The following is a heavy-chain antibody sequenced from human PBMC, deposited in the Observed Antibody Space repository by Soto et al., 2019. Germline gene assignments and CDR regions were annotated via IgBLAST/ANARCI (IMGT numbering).Heavy chain of an antibody. D-gene: IGHD2-15*01. Sequence: QVQLVQSGAEVKKPGASVKVSCKASGYTFTSYYMHWVRQAPGQGLEWMGIINPSGGSANYAQKFQGRVTMTRDTSTSTVYMELSSLRSDDTAVYYCARDRTSGGLFDYWGQGPWSPSPQ. CDR2: INPSGGSA. V-gene: IGHV1-46*01. CDR1: GYTFTSYY. CDR3: ARDRTSGGLFDY. J-gene: IGHJ4*02.